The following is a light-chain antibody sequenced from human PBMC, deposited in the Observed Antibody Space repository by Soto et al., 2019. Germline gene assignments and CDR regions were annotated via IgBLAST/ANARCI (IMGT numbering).Light chain of an antibody. V-gene: IGLV2-11*01. CDR3: CSYTSSVTPYV. CDR2: NVN. Sequence: QSALIQPPSVSGSPGQSVTISCTGTSSDVGSYDYVSWYQQHPGTVPKPMIYNVNTQPSGVPDRFSGSKSGNTASMTISGLQAEDEADYSCCSYTSSVTPYVFGTGTKVTVL. CDR1: SSDVGSYDY. J-gene: IGLJ1*01.